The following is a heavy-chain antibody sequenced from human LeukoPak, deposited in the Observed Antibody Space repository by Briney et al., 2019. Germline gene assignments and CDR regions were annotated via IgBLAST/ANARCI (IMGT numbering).Heavy chain of an antibody. J-gene: IGHJ3*02. CDR2: ISGSGDST. CDR1: GFTFSSYA. V-gene: IGHV3-23*01. Sequence: GGSLRLSCAASGFTFSSYAMSWVRQAPGKGLEWVSAISGSGDSTYYADSVKGRFTISRDNSKNTLYLQMNSLRAEDTAVYYCAKDIWVTMIVAFDAFDIWGQGTMVTVSS. D-gene: IGHD3-22*01. CDR3: AKDIWVTMIVAFDAFDI.